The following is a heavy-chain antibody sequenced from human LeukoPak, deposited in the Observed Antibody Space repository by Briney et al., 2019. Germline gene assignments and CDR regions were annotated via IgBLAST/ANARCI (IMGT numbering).Heavy chain of an antibody. J-gene: IGHJ4*02. V-gene: IGHV4-34*01. D-gene: IGHD3-22*01. CDR2: INHSGST. CDR1: GGSFSGYY. CDR3: ARFYYDSSGYHDSY. Sequence: PSETLSLTCAVYGGSFSGYYWSWIRQLPGKGLEWIGEINHSGSTNYNPSLKSRVTISVDTSKNQFSLKLSSVTAADTAVYYCARFYYDSSGYHDSYWGQGTPVTVSS.